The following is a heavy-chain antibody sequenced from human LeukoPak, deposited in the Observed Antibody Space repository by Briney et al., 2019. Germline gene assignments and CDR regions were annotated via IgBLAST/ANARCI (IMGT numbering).Heavy chain of an antibody. CDR3: AKDMVPMDDDYVWGILDY. CDR2: ISWDGGST. Sequence: GGSLRLSCAASGCTFDDYAMHWVRQAPGKGLEWVSLISWDGGSTYYADSVKGRFTISRDNSKNSLYLQMNSLRAEDTGLYYCAKDMVPMDDDYVWGILDYWGQGTLVTVSS. D-gene: IGHD3-16*01. CDR1: GCTFDDYA. J-gene: IGHJ4*02. V-gene: IGHV3-43D*03.